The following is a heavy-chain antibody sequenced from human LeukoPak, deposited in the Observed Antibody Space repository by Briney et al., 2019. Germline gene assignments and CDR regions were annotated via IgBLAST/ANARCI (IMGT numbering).Heavy chain of an antibody. Sequence: GSLRLSCAASGFTFARYWMGWVRQAPGKGLEWVANVGRDGSEKYYVDSVEGRFTISRDNAKNSVSLQMNSLRVTDTAVYYCARDNSPIDSWGQGTLVTVSS. J-gene: IGHJ4*02. CDR1: GFTFARYW. V-gene: IGHV3-7*01. CDR3: ARDNSPIDS. CDR2: VGRDGSEK. D-gene: IGHD4-11*01.